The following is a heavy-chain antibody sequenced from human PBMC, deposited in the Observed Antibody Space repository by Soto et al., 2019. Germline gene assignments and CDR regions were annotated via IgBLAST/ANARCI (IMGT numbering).Heavy chain of an antibody. CDR2: IYWQDDK. D-gene: IGHD3-3*01. V-gene: IGHV2-5*01. Sequence: QITLKESGPTLVKPTQTLTLTCTFSGFSLSTSGVGVGWIRQPPGRALEWLALIYWQDDKRYSPSLKSRLTITKDTSKNQVVLTMTNMDPVDTATYYCAHATYYDFWSGYPPLNHWGQGTLVTVSS. J-gene: IGHJ5*02. CDR1: GFSLSTSGVG. CDR3: AHATYYDFWSGYPPLNH.